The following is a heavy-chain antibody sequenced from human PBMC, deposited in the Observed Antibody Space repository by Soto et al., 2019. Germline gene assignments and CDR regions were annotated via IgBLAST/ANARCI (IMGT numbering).Heavy chain of an antibody. Sequence: GGSLRLSCAASGFTFSSYSMNWVRQAPGKGLEWVSSISSSSSYIYYADSVKGRFTISRDNAKNSLYLQMNSLRAEDTAVYYCARDRGGTGMFFGMDVWGQGTTVTVSS. CDR3: ARDRGGTGMFFGMDV. D-gene: IGHD3-10*01. CDR1: GFTFSSYS. CDR2: ISSSSSYI. V-gene: IGHV3-21*01. J-gene: IGHJ6*02.